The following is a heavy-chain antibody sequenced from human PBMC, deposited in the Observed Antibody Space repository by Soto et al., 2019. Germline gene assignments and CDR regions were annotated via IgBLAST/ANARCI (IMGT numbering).Heavy chain of an antibody. J-gene: IGHJ6*02. Sequence: GAAGKVSYKGCGGTFRSYAISWVRQAPGQGLEWMGGIIPIFGTANYAQKFQGRVTITADESTSTAYMELSSLRSEDTGVYYCASYYGSGSYYKIGYYYYGMDVWGQGTTVTVSS. CDR2: IIPIFGTA. CDR1: GGTFRSYA. D-gene: IGHD3-10*01. V-gene: IGHV1-69*13. CDR3: ASYYGSGSYYKIGYYYYGMDV.